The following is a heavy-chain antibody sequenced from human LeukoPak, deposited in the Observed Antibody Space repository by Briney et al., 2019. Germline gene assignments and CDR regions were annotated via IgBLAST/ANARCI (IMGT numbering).Heavy chain of an antibody. D-gene: IGHD5-12*01. V-gene: IGHV5-51*01. CDR2: IYAGDSEI. CDR3: ARHSRGSNDY. J-gene: IGHJ4*02. Sequence: GESLKISCKGSGYTFNAYWIGWVRQMPGKGLEWMGVIYAGDSEIRYSPSFQGQVTISVDKSISTAYLQWSSLKASDTAVYYYARHSRGSNDYWGQGTLVTVSS. CDR1: GYTFNAYW.